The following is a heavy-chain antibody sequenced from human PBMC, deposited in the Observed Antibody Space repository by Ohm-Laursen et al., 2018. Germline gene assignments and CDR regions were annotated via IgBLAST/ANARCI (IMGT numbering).Heavy chain of an antibody. D-gene: IGHD2-2*01. CDR2: ISGGGGGT. Sequence: SLRLSCAAPGFTFSSYAMTWVRQAPGKGLEWVSGISGGGGGTYYADSVKGRFTISRDNSKNTLYLQMNSLRAEDTAVYYCAKELLRSHIPIFGGSTSSGYYYGMDVWGQGTTVTVSS. J-gene: IGHJ6*02. CDR3: AKELLRSHIPIFGGSTSSGYYYGMDV. CDR1: GFTFSSYA. V-gene: IGHV3-23*01.